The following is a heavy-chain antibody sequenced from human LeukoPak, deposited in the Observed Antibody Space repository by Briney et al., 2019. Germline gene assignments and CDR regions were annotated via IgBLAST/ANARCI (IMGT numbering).Heavy chain of an antibody. Sequence: GGSLRLSCAASGFTFSGYCMTWVRQAPGKGLEWVANIKQDGSDKYYVDSVKGRFTISKDNAKNSLYLQMNSLRAEDTAVYYCARDRDWVTDYWGQGTLVTVSS. J-gene: IGHJ4*02. V-gene: IGHV3-7*05. CDR1: GFTFSGYC. CDR3: ARDRDWVTDY. CDR2: IKQDGSDK. D-gene: IGHD3-9*01.